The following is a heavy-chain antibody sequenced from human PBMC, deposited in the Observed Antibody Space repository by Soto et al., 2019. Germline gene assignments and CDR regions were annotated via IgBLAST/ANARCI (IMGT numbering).Heavy chain of an antibody. V-gene: IGHV3-33*01. CDR1: GFPFSSFG. CDR2: IWYDGNNK. D-gene: IGHD6-13*01. Sequence: PGGSLRLSCAASGFPFSSFGMHWVRQAPGKGLEWVAIIWYDGNNKYYADSVKGRFSISRDNSKNTLYLQMNSLRAEDTAVYYCATNTAAYYYAIDVWGPGT. J-gene: IGHJ6*02. CDR3: ATNTAAYYYAIDV.